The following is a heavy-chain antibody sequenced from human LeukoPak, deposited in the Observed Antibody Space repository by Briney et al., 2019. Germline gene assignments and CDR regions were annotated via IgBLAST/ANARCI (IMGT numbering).Heavy chain of an antibody. Sequence: GRSLRLSCAASGFTFDDYAMHWVRQAPGKGLEWVSGISWNSGSIGYADSVKGRFTIPRDNAKNSLYLQMNSLRTEDTALYYCASLYSGSYPSDHWGQGTLVTVSS. D-gene: IGHD1-26*01. CDR1: GFTFDDYA. J-gene: IGHJ4*02. CDR3: ASLYSGSYPSDH. V-gene: IGHV3-9*01. CDR2: ISWNSGSI.